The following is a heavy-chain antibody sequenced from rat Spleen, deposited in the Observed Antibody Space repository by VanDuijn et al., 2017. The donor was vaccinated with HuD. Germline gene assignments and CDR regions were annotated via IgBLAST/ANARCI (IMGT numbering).Heavy chain of an antibody. Sequence: EVQLVESGGGLVQPGRSLKLSCAALGFTFSNYGMHWIRQAPTRGLEWVATISTSGSRTYYPDSVKGRFTISRDNAKSSLYLQMNSLKSEDTATYYCARQSYGYKNFHWYFDFWGPGTMVTVSS. J-gene: IGHJ1*01. CDR3: ARQSYGYKNFHWYFDF. V-gene: IGHV5-19*01. CDR2: ISTSGSRT. CDR1: GFTFSNYG. D-gene: IGHD1-9*01.